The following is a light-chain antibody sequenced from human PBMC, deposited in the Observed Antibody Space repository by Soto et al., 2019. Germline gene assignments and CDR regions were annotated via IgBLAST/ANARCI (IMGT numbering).Light chain of an antibody. J-gene: IGLJ1*01. CDR1: SSDGGGYNF. V-gene: IGLV2-8*01. Sequence: QSVLPQPPSASGSLGQSVTISCTGTSSDGGGYNFVSWFQQRPGEAPKLLIYEVSNRPSGVPDRFSGSKSGNTASLTVSGLQADDEADYYCCSFAGSGYVFGSGTKLTVL. CDR3: CSFAGSGYV. CDR2: EVS.